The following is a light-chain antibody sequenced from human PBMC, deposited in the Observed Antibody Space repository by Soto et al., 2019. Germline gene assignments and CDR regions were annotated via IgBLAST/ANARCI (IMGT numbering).Light chain of an antibody. CDR1: QDISSF. V-gene: IGKV1-9*01. Sequence: DIRLTQSPSFLSASVGDRVTITCRASQDISSFLAWYQHQPGKAPKLLIYAASTLQSGVPSRFSGSGSGTEFTLTISSLQPEDFATYYCQQVNSYPLTFGGGTKVEIK. CDR2: AAS. CDR3: QQVNSYPLT. J-gene: IGKJ4*01.